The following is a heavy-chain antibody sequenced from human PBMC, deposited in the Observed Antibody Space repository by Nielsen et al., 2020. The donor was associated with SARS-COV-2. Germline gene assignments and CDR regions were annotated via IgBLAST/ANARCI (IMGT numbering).Heavy chain of an antibody. CDR2: IKSKTDGGTT. V-gene: IGHV3-15*01. CDR1: GFTFSNAW. CDR3: ARDTEYVAVAGFDY. Sequence: GESLKISCAASGFTFSNAWMSWVRQAPGKGLEWVGRIKSKTDGGTTDYAAPVKGRFTISRDDSKNTLYLQMNSLKTEDTAVYYCARDTEYVAVAGFDYWGQGTLVTVSS. D-gene: IGHD6-19*01. J-gene: IGHJ4*02.